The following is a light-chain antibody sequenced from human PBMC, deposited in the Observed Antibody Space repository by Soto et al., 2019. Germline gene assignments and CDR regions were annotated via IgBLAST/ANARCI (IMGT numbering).Light chain of an antibody. V-gene: IGLV2-14*02. CDR2: EGS. CDR1: SSDVGSYNL. J-gene: IGLJ1*01. CDR3: SSYTSSSTLYV. Sequence: LTQPASVSGSPGQSITISCTGTSSDVGSYNLVSWYQQHPGKAPKLMIYEGSKRPSGVSNRFSGSKSGNTASLTISGLQAEDEADYYCSSYTSSSTLYVFGTGTKVTVL.